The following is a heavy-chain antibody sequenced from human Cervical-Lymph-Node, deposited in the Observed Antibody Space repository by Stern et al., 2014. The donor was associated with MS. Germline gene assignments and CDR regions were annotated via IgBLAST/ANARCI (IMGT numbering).Heavy chain of an antibody. CDR3: VRDLNYNDRSGYYYDY. CDR2: LYSGGRT. J-gene: IGHJ4*02. V-gene: IGHV3-53*01. Sequence: EVQLVESGGGLIQPGGSLRLSCAASGLTVSGNYMSWIRQAPGKGLEWVSVLYSGGRTHYADSVKGRFTLSRDNSKNPVYLQMNSLRAEDTAVYYCVRDLNYNDRSGYYYDYWGQGTPVTVSS. CDR1: GLTVSGNY. D-gene: IGHD3-22*01.